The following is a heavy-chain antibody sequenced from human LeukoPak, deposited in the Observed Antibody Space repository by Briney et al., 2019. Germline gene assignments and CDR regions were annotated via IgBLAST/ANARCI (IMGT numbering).Heavy chain of an antibody. CDR2: VNTDNTKS. D-gene: IGHD5-24*01. V-gene: IGHV1-3*04. J-gene: IGHJ4*02. CDR1: GYTFTSYA. Sequence: GASVKVSCKASGYTFTSYAMQWVRQAPGQRLEWLGRVNTDNTKSEYSQKFQGRVIITRGTSASTAYMEMSGLRSEDTAMYYCAMSVEMAAIPSFDYWGQGTLVTVSS. CDR3: AMSVEMAAIPSFDY.